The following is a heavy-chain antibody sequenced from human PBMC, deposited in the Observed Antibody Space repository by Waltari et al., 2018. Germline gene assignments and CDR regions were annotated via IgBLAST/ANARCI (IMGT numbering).Heavy chain of an antibody. Sequence: VQLVESGGALVKPGGSLRLSWAASGSSFEDFYMNWVRRTPGKGLDWVSYISSSGNTIYYSDSVKGRFTISRDNARNSLYLQMNSLRVEDTAIYYCARERLQCINGVCSTLRYFDYWGQGTLVTVSS. J-gene: IGHJ4*02. CDR1: GSSFEDFY. CDR2: ISSSGNTI. D-gene: IGHD2-8*01. CDR3: ARERLQCINGVCSTLRYFDY. V-gene: IGHV3-11*04.